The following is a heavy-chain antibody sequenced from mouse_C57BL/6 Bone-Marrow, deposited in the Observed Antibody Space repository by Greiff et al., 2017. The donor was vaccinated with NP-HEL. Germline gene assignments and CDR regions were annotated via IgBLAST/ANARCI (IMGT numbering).Heavy chain of an antibody. CDR2: IYPGDGDT. V-gene: IGHV1-80*01. CDR1: GYAFSSYW. J-gene: IGHJ1*03. D-gene: IGHD1-1*01. Sequence: QVQLKQSGAELVKPGASVKISCKASGYAFSSYWMNWVKQRPGKGLEWIGQIYPGDGDTNYNGKFKGKATLTADKSSSTAYMQLSSLTSEDSAVYFCARLTHYYGSSYWYFDVWGTGTTVTVSS. CDR3: ARLTHYYGSSYWYFDV.